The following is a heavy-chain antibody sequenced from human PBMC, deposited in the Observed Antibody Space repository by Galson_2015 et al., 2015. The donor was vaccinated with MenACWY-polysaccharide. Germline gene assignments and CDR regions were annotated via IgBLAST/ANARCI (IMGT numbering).Heavy chain of an antibody. CDR1: GFTFTRYA. CDR3: AKDSAYLWCVAGRFAH. V-gene: IGHV3-23*01. D-gene: IGHD2-21*01. J-gene: IGHJ5*02. Sequence: SLRLSCAASGFTFTRYAMSWVRQAPGKGLEWVSAIRSSGTNTYYADSVKGRFTISRDNSKNTLYMQMNSPRAEDTAVYYCAKDSAYLWCVAGRFAHWGQGTLVTVSS. CDR2: IRSSGTNT.